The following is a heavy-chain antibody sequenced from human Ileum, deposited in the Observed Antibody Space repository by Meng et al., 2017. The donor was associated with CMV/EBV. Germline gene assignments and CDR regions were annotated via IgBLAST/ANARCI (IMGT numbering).Heavy chain of an antibody. CDR3: VRLTGNSWLDY. J-gene: IGHJ4*02. D-gene: IGHD6-13*01. Sequence: GQLQQSGPGLVKTPQTLLLTFAISGDSVSSTTVTWNWIRQSPSRGLEWLGRTYYRSKWFNDYALSVRGRITINPDISKNQLSLQLNSVTPEDTAVYYCVRLTGNSWLDYWGRGTLVTVSS. CDR2: TYYRSKWFN. V-gene: IGHV6-1*01. CDR1: GDSVSSTTVT.